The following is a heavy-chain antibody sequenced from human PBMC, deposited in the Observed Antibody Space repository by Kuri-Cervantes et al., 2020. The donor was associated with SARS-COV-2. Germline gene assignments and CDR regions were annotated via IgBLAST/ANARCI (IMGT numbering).Heavy chain of an antibody. V-gene: IGHV3-74*01. CDR2: INSDGSST. D-gene: IGHD3-3*01. Sequence: GESLKISCAASGFTFSSCWMHWVRQAPGKGLVWVSRINSDGSSTSYADSVKGRFTISRDNAKNTLYPQMNSLRAEDTAVYYCARDIVTVDYDFWSGYYGPSYFDYWGQGTLVTVSS. CDR3: ARDIVTVDYDFWSGYYGPSYFDY. J-gene: IGHJ4*02. CDR1: GFTFSSCW.